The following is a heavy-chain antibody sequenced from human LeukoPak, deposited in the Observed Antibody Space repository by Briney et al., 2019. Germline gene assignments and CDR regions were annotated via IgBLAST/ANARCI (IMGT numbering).Heavy chain of an antibody. CDR2: INHSGST. CDR3: ARGVSRPYYDILTGYYRWFDP. D-gene: IGHD3-9*01. V-gene: IGHV4-34*01. J-gene: IGHJ5*02. Sequence: SETLSLTCAVYGGSFSGYYWSWIRQPPGKGLEWIGEINHSGSTNYNPSLKSRVTISVDTSKNQFSLKLSSVTAAGTAVYYCARGVSRPYYDILTGYYRWFDPWGQGTLVTVSS. CDR1: GGSFSGYY.